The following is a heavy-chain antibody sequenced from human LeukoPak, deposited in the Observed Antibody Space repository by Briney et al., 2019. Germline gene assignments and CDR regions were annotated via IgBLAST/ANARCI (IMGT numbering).Heavy chain of an antibody. CDR1: GFTFTSYA. CDR2: ISGSGGST. CDR3: ARGSGYTYYFDY. J-gene: IGHJ4*02. Sequence: GGSLRLSCAASGFTFTSYAMSWVRQAPGEGLEWVSAISGSGGSTYYADSVKGRFTISRDNSKNTLYLQMNSLRAEDTAVYYCARGSGYTYYFDYWGQGTLVTVSS. V-gene: IGHV3-23*01. D-gene: IGHD3-3*01.